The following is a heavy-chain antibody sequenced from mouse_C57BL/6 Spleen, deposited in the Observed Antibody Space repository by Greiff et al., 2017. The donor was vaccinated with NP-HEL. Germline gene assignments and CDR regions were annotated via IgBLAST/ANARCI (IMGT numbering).Heavy chain of an antibody. V-gene: IGHV1-81*01. CDR1: GYTFTSYG. CDR2: IYPRSGNT. J-gene: IGHJ2*01. CDR3: ARGDYYGSRPFDY. D-gene: IGHD1-1*01. Sequence: QVQLQQSGAELARPGASVKLSCKASGYTFTSYGISWVKQRTGQGLEWIGEIYPRSGNTYYNEKFKGKATLTADKSSSTAYMELRSLTSEDSAVYFCARGDYYGSRPFDYWGQGTTLTVSS.